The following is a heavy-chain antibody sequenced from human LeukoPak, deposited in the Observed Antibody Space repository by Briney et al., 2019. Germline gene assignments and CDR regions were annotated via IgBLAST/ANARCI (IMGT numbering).Heavy chain of an antibody. V-gene: IGHV3-7*03. CDR2: IKQDGGQI. J-gene: IGHJ4*02. Sequence: GGSLRLSCAASEFTFSSYWMSWVRQAPGKGQEWVANIKQDGGQIYYLESVKGRFTVSRDDAKNSLYLQMNSLRAEDTAVYYCASTFYGSGIYYFGHWGQGTLVTVSS. CDR3: ASTFYGSGIYYFGH. D-gene: IGHD3-10*01. CDR1: EFTFSSYW.